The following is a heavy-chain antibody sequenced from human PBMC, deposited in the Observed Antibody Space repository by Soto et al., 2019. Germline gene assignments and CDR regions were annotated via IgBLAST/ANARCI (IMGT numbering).Heavy chain of an antibody. CDR3: AKTKLWDRSGGRNGFDY. Sequence: EVQLLESGGGLVQPGGSLRLSCAASGFTFSSYAMRWVRQAPGKGLEWVSAISGSGGSTYYADSVKGRFTISRDNPKNTLYLQMHSLRAEDTAVYYCAKTKLWDRSGGRNGFDYWGQGTLVTVSS. CDR1: GFTFSSYA. V-gene: IGHV3-23*01. CDR2: ISGSGGST. J-gene: IGHJ4*02. D-gene: IGHD6-19*01.